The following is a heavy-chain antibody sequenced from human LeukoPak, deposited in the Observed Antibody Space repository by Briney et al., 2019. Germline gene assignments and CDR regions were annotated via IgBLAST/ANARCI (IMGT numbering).Heavy chain of an antibody. CDR2: IWYDGSNK. Sequence: PGGSLRLSCAASGFTFSSFGMHWVRQAPGKGLEWVAVIWYDGSNKYYADSVKGRFTISGDNSKNTLYLQMNSLRTEDTAVYYCVRELPPVVSYYFDYWGQGTLVTVSS. J-gene: IGHJ4*02. CDR3: VRELPPVVSYYFDY. V-gene: IGHV3-33*01. CDR1: GFTFSSFG. D-gene: IGHD3-22*01.